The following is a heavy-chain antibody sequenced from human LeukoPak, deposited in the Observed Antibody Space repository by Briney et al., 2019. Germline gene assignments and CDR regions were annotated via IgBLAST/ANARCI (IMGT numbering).Heavy chain of an antibody. CDR2: IYHSGST. CDR1: GGSISDNNW. CDR3: ARGKYSSGWPQCFDY. V-gene: IGHV4-4*02. D-gene: IGHD6-19*01. Sequence: SGTLSLTCAVSGGSISDNNWWSWVRQPPGKGLEWIGEIYHSGSTNYNPSLKSRVTISVDKSKNQFSLKLSSVTAADTAVYYCARGKYSSGWPQCFDYWGQGTLVTVSS. J-gene: IGHJ4*02.